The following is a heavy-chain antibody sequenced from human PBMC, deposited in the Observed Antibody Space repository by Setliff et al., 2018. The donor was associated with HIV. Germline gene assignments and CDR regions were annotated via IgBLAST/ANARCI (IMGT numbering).Heavy chain of an antibody. J-gene: IGHJ4*02. Sequence: SETLSLTCTVSGDSINGYYWSWIRQPPGKGLEWIGEINHSGSTNYNPSLKSRPTLSLDTSKNQFSLKLTSVTAADAALYYCTGDYNSGSNRFDYWGQGTPVTVSS. V-gene: IGHV4-34*01. CDR1: GDSINGYY. D-gene: IGHD3-10*01. CDR3: TGDYNSGSNRFDY. CDR2: INHSGST.